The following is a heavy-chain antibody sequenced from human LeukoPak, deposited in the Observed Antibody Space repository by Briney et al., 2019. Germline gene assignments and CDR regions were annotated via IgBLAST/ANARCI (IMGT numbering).Heavy chain of an antibody. V-gene: IGHV4-4*07. CDR2: IYTSGST. CDR3: ATASKDCSSTSCYSILDY. CDR1: GGSISSYY. D-gene: IGHD2-2*01. Sequence: SETLSLTCTVSGGSISSYYWSWIRQPAGKGLEWIGRIYTSGSTNYNPSLKSRVTMSVDTSKNQFSLKLSSVTAADTAVYYCATASKDCSSTSCYSILDYWGQGTLVTVSS. J-gene: IGHJ4*02.